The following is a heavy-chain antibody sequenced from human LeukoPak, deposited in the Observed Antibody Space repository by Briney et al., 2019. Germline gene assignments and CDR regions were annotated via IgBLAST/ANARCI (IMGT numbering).Heavy chain of an antibody. V-gene: IGHV1-18*01. D-gene: IGHD2-2*01. J-gene: IGHJ5*02. CDR3: ARDPGRPVVVQAAKFAP. CDR2: ISAYNGNT. CDR1: GYTFTSYC. Sequence: GASVKVSCKASGYTFTSYCISWVRQAPGQGREWMGGISAYNGNTNYAQKLQGRVTMTTDTSTSPAYMELRSLRPDDTAVYYCARDPGRPVVVQAAKFAPWGQGTLVTVSS.